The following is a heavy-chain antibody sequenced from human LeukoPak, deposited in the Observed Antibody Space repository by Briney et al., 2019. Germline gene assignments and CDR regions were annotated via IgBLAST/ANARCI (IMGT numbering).Heavy chain of an antibody. CDR1: GFTFSIYA. D-gene: IGHD3-3*01. CDR3: ARLRSGYYMDV. CDR2: ISYDGLNK. V-gene: IGHV3-30*03. J-gene: IGHJ6*03. Sequence: PGGSLRLSCEASGFTFSIYAMHWVRQAPGKGLEWVAVISYDGLNKYYADSVKGRFTISRDNAKNSLYLQMNSLRAEDTAVYYCARLRSGYYMDVWGKGTTVTISS.